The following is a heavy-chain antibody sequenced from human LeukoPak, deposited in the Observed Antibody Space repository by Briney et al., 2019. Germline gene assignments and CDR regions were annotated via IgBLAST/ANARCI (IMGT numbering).Heavy chain of an antibody. J-gene: IGHJ4*02. V-gene: IGHV3-30*18. CDR1: GFSFSSYA. CDR3: AKQEDFGDYCLDY. Sequence: GGSLRLSCEASGFSFSSYAMHWVRQAPGKGLEWVTGISFDGSDENYADSVKGRFTISRDNSKNTVYLQMNNLRVEDTAVYYCAKQEDFGDYCLDYWGQGTLVTVSS. CDR2: ISFDGSDE. D-gene: IGHD4-17*01.